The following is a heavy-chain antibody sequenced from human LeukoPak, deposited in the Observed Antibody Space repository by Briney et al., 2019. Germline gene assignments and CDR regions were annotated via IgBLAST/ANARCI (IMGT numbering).Heavy chain of an antibody. J-gene: IGHJ4*02. CDR1: GGSISSGGYY. CDR2: IYYSGST. CDR3: ARGSAAGLGFDY. Sequence: SQTLSLTCTVSGGSISSGGYYWSWIRQHPGKGLEWIGYIYYSGSTYYNPSLKSRVTISVDTSKNQFSLKLSSATAADTAVYYCARGSAAGLGFDYWGQGTLVTVSS. D-gene: IGHD6-25*01. V-gene: IGHV4-31*03.